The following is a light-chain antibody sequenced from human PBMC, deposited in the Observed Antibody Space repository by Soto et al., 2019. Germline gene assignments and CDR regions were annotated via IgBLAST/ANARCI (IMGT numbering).Light chain of an antibody. CDR1: QTISSW. V-gene: IGKV1-5*03. J-gene: IGKJ1*01. Sequence: DIQMTQAPSTLSGSVGDRVTITCRASQTISSWLAWYQQKPGKAPKLLIYKASTLKSGVPSRFSGSGSGTEFNLTISSLQPDDFATYYFQHYNSYSEAFGQGTKGEL. CDR3: QHYNSYSEA. CDR2: KAS.